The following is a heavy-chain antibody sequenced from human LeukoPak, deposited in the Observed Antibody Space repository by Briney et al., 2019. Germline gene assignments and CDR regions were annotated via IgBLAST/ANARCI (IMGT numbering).Heavy chain of an antibody. Sequence: ASVKVSCKASGYTFTRYYIHWVRQAPGQGLEWMGWINPHSGGTNYAQKFQGGVTMTRDTSITTAYMELSSLRSDDTAVYYCARDVGEYCSSTNCYASHYWGQGTLVTVSS. CDR3: ARDVGEYCSSTNCYASHY. CDR1: GYTFTRYY. V-gene: IGHV1-2*02. D-gene: IGHD2-2*01. J-gene: IGHJ4*02. CDR2: INPHSGGT.